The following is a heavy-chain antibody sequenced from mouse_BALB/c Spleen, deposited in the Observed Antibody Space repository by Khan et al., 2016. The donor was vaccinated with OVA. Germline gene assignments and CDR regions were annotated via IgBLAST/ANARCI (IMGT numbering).Heavy chain of an antibody. Sequence: EVQLVESGPGLVKPSQSLSLTCTVTGYSITSDYAWNWIRQFPGNKLEWMGYISYSGSTSDNPSLKSRISITRDTSKNQFFLQLNSVTSEDTATYYCARGNYYGYAMDYWGQGTSVTVAS. V-gene: IGHV3-2*02. J-gene: IGHJ4*01. CDR3: ARGNYYGYAMDY. CDR2: ISYSGST. CDR1: GYSITSDYA. D-gene: IGHD1-1*01.